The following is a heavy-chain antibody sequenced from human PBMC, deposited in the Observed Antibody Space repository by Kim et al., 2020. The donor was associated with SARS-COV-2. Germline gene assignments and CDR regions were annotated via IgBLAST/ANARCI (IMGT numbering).Heavy chain of an antibody. CDR2: T. CDR3: ARALPSGWTPY. Sequence: TKYSQKFQGRVTITRDTSASTAYMELSSLRSEDTAVYYCARALPSGWTPYWGQGTLVTVSS. D-gene: IGHD6-19*01. J-gene: IGHJ4*02. V-gene: IGHV1-3*01.